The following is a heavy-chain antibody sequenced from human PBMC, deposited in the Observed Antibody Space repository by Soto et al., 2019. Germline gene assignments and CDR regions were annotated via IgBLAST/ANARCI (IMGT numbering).Heavy chain of an antibody. Sequence: QVHLVQSGAVVENPGASVKVSCKASGYTFTNFGINWVRQAPGQGLEWMGWITPYNGNANYPQKQQDRLAITTNTSTNTAYLELRSLRSDDTAGYFSARARMFSGANHDYWGQGTRVTVSS. J-gene: IGHJ4*02. CDR3: ARARMFSGANHDY. V-gene: IGHV1-18*04. D-gene: IGHD6-19*01. CDR2: ITPYNGNA. CDR1: GYTFTNFG.